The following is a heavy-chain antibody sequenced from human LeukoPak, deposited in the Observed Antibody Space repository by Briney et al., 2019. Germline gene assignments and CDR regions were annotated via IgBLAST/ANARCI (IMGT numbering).Heavy chain of an antibody. CDR2: INPNSGDT. Sequence: GVSVKVSCKASGYTFTDYYINWVRQAPGQGLEWIGWINPNSGDTNYAQKFQDRVTMTRDTSISTAYIELNFLRSDDTAVFYCARGDYYGSPKVVAAWGPGTLVTVSS. J-gene: IGHJ5*02. D-gene: IGHD3-10*01. CDR1: GYTFTDYY. V-gene: IGHV1-2*02. CDR3: ARGDYYGSPKVVAA.